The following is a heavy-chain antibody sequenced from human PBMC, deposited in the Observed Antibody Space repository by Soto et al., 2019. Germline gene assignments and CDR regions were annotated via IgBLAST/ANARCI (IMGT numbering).Heavy chain of an antibody. V-gene: IGHV4-31*03. CDR2: ISYSGST. D-gene: IGHD3-10*02. CDR1: GGSINSGGYY. Sequence: QVQLQESGPGLVKPSQTLSLTCTVSGGSINSGGYYWSWIRQHPGKGLEWIGYISYSGSTYYNPSLKCRVTISVDTSKNHFSLKLSSVTAAVTAVYHCASDYVRRINSRGGMDVWGQGTTVTVSS. J-gene: IGHJ6*01. CDR3: ASDYVRRINSRGGMDV.